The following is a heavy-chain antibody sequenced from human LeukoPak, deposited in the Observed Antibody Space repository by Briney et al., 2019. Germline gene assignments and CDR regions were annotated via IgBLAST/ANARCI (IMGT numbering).Heavy chain of an antibody. CDR3: ARGYRIVDLFCALL. CDR1: GFTFSSYS. J-gene: IGHJ3*01. Sequence: RSGGSLRLSCAASGFTFSSYSMNWVRQAPGKGLEWVSYISSSSSTIYYADSVKGRFTISRDNAKNSLYLQMNSLRAEDAAVYYCARGYRIVDLFCALLWGQGTMVTVSS. V-gene: IGHV3-48*04. D-gene: IGHD1-26*01. CDR2: ISSSSSTI.